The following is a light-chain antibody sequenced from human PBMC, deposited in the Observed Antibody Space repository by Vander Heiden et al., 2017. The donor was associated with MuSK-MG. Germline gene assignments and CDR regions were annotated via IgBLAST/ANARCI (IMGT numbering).Light chain of an antibody. CDR2: GAS. J-gene: IGKJ2*01. V-gene: IGKV3-20*01. Sequence: EMVLTQSPRTLSLSPGDSATLSSRATQSVHSNYLAWYQQKPGQAPRLLVYGASSTATGIPDRFSGSGSGTDFTLTISRREPEDFAVYYCQQYGSSPETFGQGTKLEIK. CDR1: QSVHSNY. CDR3: QQYGSSPET.